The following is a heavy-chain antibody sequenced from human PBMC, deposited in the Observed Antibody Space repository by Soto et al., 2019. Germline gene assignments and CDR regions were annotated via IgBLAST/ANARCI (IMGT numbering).Heavy chain of an antibody. Sequence: ASVKVSCKASGYTLTDHGISWVRQAPGQGLEWMGWINPYNANTRYGEKVQGRVTMTTDTSSTVYMELTGLTSDDTAVYYCARECTSPSCFSSSCPRGGLFAPCGQGTLVTVSA. J-gene: IGHJ5*02. CDR1: GYTLTDHG. CDR2: INPYNANT. V-gene: IGHV1-18*04. CDR3: ARECTSPSCFSSSCPRGGLFAP. D-gene: IGHD2-15*01.